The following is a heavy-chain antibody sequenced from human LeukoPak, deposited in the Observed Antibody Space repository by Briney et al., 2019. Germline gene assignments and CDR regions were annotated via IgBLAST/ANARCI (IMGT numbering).Heavy chain of an antibody. V-gene: IGHV3-66*02. CDR2: IYSGGST. CDR3: ARDRPSAFYFDS. CDR1: GFTVSSNF. Sequence: PGGSLRLSCAASGFTVSSNFMSWVRQAPGKGLEWVSVIYSGGSTYYADSVKGRFTISRDNSKNTLYLQMNSLRAEDTAVYYCARDRPSAFYFDSWGQGTLVTVSS. J-gene: IGHJ4*02.